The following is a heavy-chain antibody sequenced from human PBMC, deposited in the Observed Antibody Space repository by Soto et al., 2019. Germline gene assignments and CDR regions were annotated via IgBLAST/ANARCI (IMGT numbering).Heavy chain of an antibody. CDR3: ARQAAYYKYYFDY. J-gene: IGHJ4*02. Sequence: LGESLKISCKGSGYSFTNNWIGWVRQMPGKGLEWMGIIYPGDSNTRYSPSFQGQVTISADKSISTAYLQWSSLKASDTAMYYCARQAAYYKYYFDYWGQGTLVTVSS. D-gene: IGHD3-9*01. CDR2: IYPGDSNT. CDR1: GYSFTNNW. V-gene: IGHV5-51*01.